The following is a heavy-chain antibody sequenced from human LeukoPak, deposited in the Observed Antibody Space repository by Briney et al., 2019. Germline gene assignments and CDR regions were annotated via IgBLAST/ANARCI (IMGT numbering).Heavy chain of an antibody. V-gene: IGHV1-8*01. CDR2: MNPNSGNT. D-gene: IGHD3-9*01. CDR1: GYTFTTYD. Sequence: GASVKVSCKASGYTFTTYDINWVRQAAGQGLEWMGWMNPNSGNTGYAQKFQGRVTMTMDPSITTAYMELSSLKSEDTAVYYCARGLLGILTGYLYGGQGTLVTVSS. CDR3: ARGLLGILTGYLY. J-gene: IGHJ4*02.